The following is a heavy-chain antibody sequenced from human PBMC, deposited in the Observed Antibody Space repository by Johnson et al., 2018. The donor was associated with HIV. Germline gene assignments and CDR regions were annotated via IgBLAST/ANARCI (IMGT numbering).Heavy chain of an antibody. CDR3: AKDTAMLRSSAAFDI. J-gene: IGHJ3*02. CDR2: ISYDGSSE. D-gene: IGHD5-18*01. V-gene: IGHV3-30*09. Sequence: QVQLVESGGGVVQPGRSLRLSCAASGFTFSSYTMHWVRQAPGKGLEWVAVISYDGSSEYYADSVKGRFAVSRDNSRNTLYLQMNSLRPDDTAVYYCAKDTAMLRSSAAFDIWGQGTMVTVSS. CDR1: GFTFSSYT.